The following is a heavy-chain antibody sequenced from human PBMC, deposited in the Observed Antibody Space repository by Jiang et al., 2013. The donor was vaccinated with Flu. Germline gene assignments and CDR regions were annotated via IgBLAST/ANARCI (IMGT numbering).Heavy chain of an antibody. CDR1: GGSISSSSYY. D-gene: IGHD6-19*01. CDR2: IFYTGSA. V-gene: IGHV4-39*07. Sequence: GSGLVKPSETLSLTCTVSGGSISSSSYYWGWIRQPPGKGLEWIGIIFYTGSAYYNPSLKSRVTISVDTSKNQFSLQLSSVTASDTAVYYCARHIRAVAARVDYLDYWGQGSLVTVSS. CDR3: ARHIRAVAARVDYLDY. J-gene: IGHJ4*02.